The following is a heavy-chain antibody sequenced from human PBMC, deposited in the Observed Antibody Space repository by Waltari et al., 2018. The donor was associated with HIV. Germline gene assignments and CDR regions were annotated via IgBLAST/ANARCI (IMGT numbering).Heavy chain of an antibody. D-gene: IGHD1-20*01. V-gene: IGHV3-74*01. CDR2: ISSDETTT. CDR1: GFPFSSYW. J-gene: IGHJ4*02. CDR3: TRDLARYNWNDIPLDY. Sequence: EVQLVESGGGLVQPGGSLRLSCAASGFPFSSYWMPWVRQAPGKGLVCGSRISSDETTTSYADSVKGRFTISRDNAKNTLYLQMNSLRAEDTAVYYCTRDLARYNWNDIPLDYWGQGALVTVSS.